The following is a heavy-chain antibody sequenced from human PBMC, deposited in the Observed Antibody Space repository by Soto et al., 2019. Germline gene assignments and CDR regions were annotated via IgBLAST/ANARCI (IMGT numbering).Heavy chain of an antibody. J-gene: IGHJ4*02. D-gene: IGHD6-19*01. CDR3: ASGLFGQQWLVGFDT. CDR1: GGSFSNYI. V-gene: IGHV1-69*01. Sequence: QVHLVQSGAEVKKPGSSVKVSCKASGGSFSNYIFAWVRQAPGQGLEWMGGTIPMFATAQYAQKLQGRVTINADESTSTVYTDLTSLTSDDTAVYYCASGLFGQQWLVGFDTWGQGPLVTVSS. CDR2: TIPMFATA.